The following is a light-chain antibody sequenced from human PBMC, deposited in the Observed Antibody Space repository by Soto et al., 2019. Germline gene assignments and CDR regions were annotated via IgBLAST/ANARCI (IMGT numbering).Light chain of an antibody. V-gene: IGKV1-5*03. CDR1: QSIRSK. J-gene: IGKJ4*01. CDR3: QQYSSYPFT. Sequence: DIQMTQSPPTLPATVGDRVTITCLASQSIRSKLAWYQQKTGKAPKVLINKASSLQSGVPSRFSGSGSGTEFTLTISSLQPDDFATYYCQQYSSYPFTFGGGTKVEIK. CDR2: KAS.